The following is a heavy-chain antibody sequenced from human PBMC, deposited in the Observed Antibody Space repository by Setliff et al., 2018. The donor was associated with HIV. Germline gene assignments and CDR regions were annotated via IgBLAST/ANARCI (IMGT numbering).Heavy chain of an antibody. CDR2: IYYSGST. V-gene: IGHV4-59*01. D-gene: IGHD5-18*01. J-gene: IGHJ4*02. CDR1: GGSIINYF. CDR3: ARSPGVDTNMAFDY. Sequence: PSETLSLTCSVTGGSIINYFWGWIRMPPGKGLEWIGYIYYSGSTDYNPSLKSRVTISVDTSENQVSLKLNSVTAADTAVYYCARSPGVDTNMAFDYWGQGTLVTVSS.